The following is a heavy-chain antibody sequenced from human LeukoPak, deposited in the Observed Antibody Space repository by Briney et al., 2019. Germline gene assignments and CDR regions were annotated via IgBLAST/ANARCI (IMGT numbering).Heavy chain of an antibody. CDR2: MNPNSGNT. CDR3: ARGELPYAFDI. Sequence: ASVKVSCKASGYTFTSYGISWVRQAPGQGLEWMGWMNPNSGNTGYAQKFQGRVTITRNTSISTAYMELSSLRSEDTAVYYCARGELPYAFDIWGQGTMVTVSS. CDR1: GYTFTSYG. J-gene: IGHJ3*02. D-gene: IGHD5-24*01. V-gene: IGHV1-8*03.